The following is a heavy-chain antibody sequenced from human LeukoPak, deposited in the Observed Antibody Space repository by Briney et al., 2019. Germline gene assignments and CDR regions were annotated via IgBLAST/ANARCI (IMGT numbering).Heavy chain of an antibody. CDR2: IRYDGSNK. CDR1: GFTFSSYG. Sequence: GGSLRLSCAASGFTFSSYGMHWVRQAPGKGLEWVAFIRYDGSNKYYADSVKGRFAISRDNSKNTLYLQMNSLRAEDTAVYYCASTSRHYCSGGSCLDYWGQGTLVTVSS. CDR3: ASTSRHYCSGGSCLDY. D-gene: IGHD2-15*01. V-gene: IGHV3-30*02. J-gene: IGHJ4*02.